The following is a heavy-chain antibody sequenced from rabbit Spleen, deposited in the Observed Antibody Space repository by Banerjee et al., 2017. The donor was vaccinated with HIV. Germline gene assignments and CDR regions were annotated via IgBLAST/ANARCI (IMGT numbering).Heavy chain of an antibody. CDR3: ARDGAGGSYFAL. CDR2: IDPVFGIT. J-gene: IGHJ4*01. V-gene: IGHV1S7*01. D-gene: IGHD8-1*01. Sequence: QLKESGGGLVQPGGSLKLSCKASGFTLSSYYMNWVRQAPGKGLEWIGYIDPVFGITYYASWVNGRFSISRENAQNTVFLQMTSLTAADTATYFCARDGAGGSYFALWGQGTLVTVS. CDR1: GFTLSSYY.